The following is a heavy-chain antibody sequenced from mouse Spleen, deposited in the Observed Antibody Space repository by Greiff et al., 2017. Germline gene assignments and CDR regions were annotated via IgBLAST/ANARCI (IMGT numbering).Heavy chain of an antibody. D-gene: IGHD2-3*01. Sequence: EVMLVESGGGLVQPGGSLKLSCATSGFTFSDYYMYWVRQTPEKRLEWVAYISNGGGSTYYPDTVKGRFTISRDNAKNTLYLQMSRLKSEDTAMYYCARGDGYSFDYWGQGTTLTVSS. CDR2: ISNGGGST. CDR1: GFTFSDYY. J-gene: IGHJ2*01. V-gene: IGHV5-12*02. CDR3: ARGDGYSFDY.